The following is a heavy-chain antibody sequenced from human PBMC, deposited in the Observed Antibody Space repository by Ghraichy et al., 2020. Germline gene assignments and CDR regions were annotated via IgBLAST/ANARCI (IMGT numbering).Heavy chain of an antibody. D-gene: IGHD3-22*01. Sequence: SVKVSCKASGGTFSSYAISWVRQAPGQGLEWMGGIIPIFGTANYAQKFQGRVTITADESTSTAYMELSSLRSEDTAVYYCAGRDGYYYEADYWGQGTLVTVSS. CDR1: GGTFSSYA. J-gene: IGHJ4*02. CDR2: IIPIFGTA. V-gene: IGHV1-69*13. CDR3: AGRDGYYYEADY.